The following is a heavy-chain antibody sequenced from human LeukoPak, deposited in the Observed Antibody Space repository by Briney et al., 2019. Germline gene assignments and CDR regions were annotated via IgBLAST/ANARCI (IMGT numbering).Heavy chain of an antibody. CDR2: IYTSGST. J-gene: IGHJ3*02. CDR1: GGSISSGSYY. CDR3: ARDRQATIIHAFDI. D-gene: IGHD5-12*01. Sequence: SETLSLTCTVSGGSISSGSYYWSWIRQPAGKGLEWIGRIYTSGSTNYNPSLKSRVTISVDTSKNQFSLKLSSVTAADTAVYYCARDRQATIIHAFDIWGQGTMVTVSS. V-gene: IGHV4-61*02.